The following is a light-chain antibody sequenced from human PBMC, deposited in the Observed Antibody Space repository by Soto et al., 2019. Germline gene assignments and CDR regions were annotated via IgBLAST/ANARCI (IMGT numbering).Light chain of an antibody. CDR3: QQSHSSPLS. CDR1: QGIRND. CDR2: AAS. V-gene: IGKV1-6*01. J-gene: IGKJ4*01. Sequence: AIQMTQSPSSLSASVGDRVTITCRASQGIRNDLDWFQQKPGKAPKLLIYAASNLQSGVPARFSGSGSGTDFTLTISSLQPEDSAVYYCQQSHSSPLSFGGGTKVDIK.